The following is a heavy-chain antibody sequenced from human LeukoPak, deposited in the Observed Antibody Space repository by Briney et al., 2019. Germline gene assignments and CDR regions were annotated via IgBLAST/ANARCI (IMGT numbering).Heavy chain of an antibody. CDR3: ARSSDSSGYYGGGIIDY. CDR1: GGSISIYY. D-gene: IGHD6-19*01. Sequence: PSGTLSLTCTISGGSISIYYWNWIRQPAGKGLEWIGRIYTNENTFFNPSLKSRVTMSVDTSKNQFSLQLTSVTAADAAVYYCARSSDSSGYYGGGIIDYWGQGTLVTVSS. J-gene: IGHJ4*02. CDR2: IYTNENT. V-gene: IGHV4-4*07.